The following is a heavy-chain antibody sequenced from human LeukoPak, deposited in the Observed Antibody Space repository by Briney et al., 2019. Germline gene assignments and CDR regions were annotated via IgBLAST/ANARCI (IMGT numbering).Heavy chain of an antibody. CDR3: ARVHVGSGNDYFDY. J-gene: IGHJ4*02. D-gene: IGHD3-10*01. Sequence: GESLNISFKGSGYIFTTYWIGWVRQMPGKGLECIGVLSPGDSNRRYSPSFEGQVNISADKSINTAYLQWSSLKASDTAMYYCARVHVGSGNDYFDYWGQGTLVTVSS. V-gene: IGHV5-51*01. CDR1: GYIFTTYW. CDR2: LSPGDSNR.